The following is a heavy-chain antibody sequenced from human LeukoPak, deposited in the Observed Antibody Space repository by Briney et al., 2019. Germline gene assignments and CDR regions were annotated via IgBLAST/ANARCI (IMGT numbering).Heavy chain of an antibody. CDR1: GFTFSDYY. D-gene: IGHD3-3*01. CDR2: FSSSGSTI. Sequence: GGSLRLSCAASGFTFSDYYMSWVPEAPGKGLGWVSYFSSSGSTIYYADSVKCRFTISRDNAKNSLYLQMNSLRAEDTAVYYCARGSYDFWSGYLPLDYWGQGTLVTVSS. V-gene: IGHV3-11*01. J-gene: IGHJ4*02. CDR3: ARGSYDFWSGYLPLDY.